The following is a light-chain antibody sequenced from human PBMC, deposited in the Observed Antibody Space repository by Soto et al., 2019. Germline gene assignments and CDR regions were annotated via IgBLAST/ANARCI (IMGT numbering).Light chain of an antibody. V-gene: IGKV1-5*01. CDR3: QQYNSYLYT. J-gene: IGKJ2*01. Sequence: QMTQSPSTLSASVGDRVTITCRASQSISSWLAWYQQKPGKAPKLLIYDASSLESGVPSRFSGSGSGTEFTLTISSLQPDDFATYYCQQYNSYLYTFGQGTKLEIK. CDR1: QSISSW. CDR2: DAS.